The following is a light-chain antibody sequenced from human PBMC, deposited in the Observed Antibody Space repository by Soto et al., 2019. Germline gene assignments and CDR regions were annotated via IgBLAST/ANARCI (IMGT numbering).Light chain of an antibody. CDR1: QSISSW. CDR3: QQYNSYSPLT. J-gene: IGKJ4*01. V-gene: IGKV1-5*03. CDR2: KAS. Sequence: DIQMTQSPSILSASVGDRATITCRASQSISSWLAWYQQKPGKAPKLLIYKASSLESGVPSRFSGSGSGTEFTLTISSLQPDDFATYYCQQYNSYSPLTFGGGTKVDIK.